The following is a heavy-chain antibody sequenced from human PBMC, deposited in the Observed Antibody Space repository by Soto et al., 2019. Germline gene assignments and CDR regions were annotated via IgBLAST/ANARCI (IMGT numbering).Heavy chain of an antibody. D-gene: IGHD5-12*01. CDR1: GSSISSYY. CDR2: IYYSGST. Sequence: SSETLSLTCTISGSSISSYYWSWIRQPPGKGLEWIGYIYYSGSTNYNPSLKSRVTISVDTSKNQFSLKLSSVTAADTAVYYCARPRREWLRFDAFDIWGQWTMVTVSS. V-gene: IGHV4-59*08. J-gene: IGHJ3*02. CDR3: ARPRREWLRFDAFDI.